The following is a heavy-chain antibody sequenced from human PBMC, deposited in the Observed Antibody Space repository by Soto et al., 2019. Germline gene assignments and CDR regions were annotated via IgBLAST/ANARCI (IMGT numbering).Heavy chain of an antibody. J-gene: IGHJ3*01. Sequence: PGESLKISCKASGYYFIAYCIGCVRQIPGKGPEWMGIIDPVDSDTRYSPSFQGQVTISVDKSVNTAYLQWNSLKASDTAVYYCARPNGRQYGHAFDVWGQGTMLTVSS. CDR2: IDPVDSDT. V-gene: IGHV5-51*01. CDR1: GYYFIAYC. D-gene: IGHD4-17*01. CDR3: ARPNGRQYGHAFDV.